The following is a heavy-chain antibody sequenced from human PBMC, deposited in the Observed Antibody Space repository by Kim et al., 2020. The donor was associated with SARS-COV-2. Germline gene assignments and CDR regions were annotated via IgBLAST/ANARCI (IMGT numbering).Heavy chain of an antibody. CDR3: ARELLGYCTSSGCCGFDL. Sequence: VERRFTISRDNAKNPLSLQMNSLRAEDTAVYFCARELLGYCTSSGCCGFDLWGQGTLVTVSS. J-gene: IGHJ5*02. V-gene: IGHV3-11*06. D-gene: IGHD2-2*01.